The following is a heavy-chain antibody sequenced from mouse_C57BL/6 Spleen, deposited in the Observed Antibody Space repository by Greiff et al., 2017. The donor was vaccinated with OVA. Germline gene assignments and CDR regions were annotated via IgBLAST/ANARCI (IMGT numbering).Heavy chain of an antibody. V-gene: IGHV1-82*01. J-gene: IGHJ2*01. Sequence: VQLQQSGPELVKPGASVKISCKASGYAFSSSWMNWVKQRPGKGLEWIGRIYPGDGDTNYNGKFKGKATLTADKSSSTAYMQLSSLASEDSAVYCCARNWALYFDYWGQGTTLTVSS. CDR2: IYPGDGDT. CDR1: GYAFSSSW. CDR3: ARNWALYFDY. D-gene: IGHD4-1*01.